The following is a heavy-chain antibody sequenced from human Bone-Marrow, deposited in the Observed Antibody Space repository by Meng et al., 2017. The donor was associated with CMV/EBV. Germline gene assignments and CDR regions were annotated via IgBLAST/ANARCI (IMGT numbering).Heavy chain of an antibody. CDR2: INPNSGGT. V-gene: IGHV1-2*02. CDR1: GYTFTGYY. J-gene: IGHJ6*02. CDR3: ARDKTTVTLYYYYDGMDV. Sequence: ASVNVSCTASGYTFTGYYMHWVRQAPGQGLEWMGWINPNSGGTNYAQQFQGSVTMTRDRSISTAYMELSRLRSDDTAVYYCARDKTTVTLYYYYDGMDVWGQGTTVTVSS. D-gene: IGHD4-11*01.